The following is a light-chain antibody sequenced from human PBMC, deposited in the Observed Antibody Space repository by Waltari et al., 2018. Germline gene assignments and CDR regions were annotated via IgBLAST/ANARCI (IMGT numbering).Light chain of an antibody. Sequence: EIVLPQSPGSLSLSPGDRAPPSCRARQSVGRTLAWYQQRPGQAPRLLIYDASSRATGIPDRFSGRGSGTDFSLTISRLEPEDFAVYYCQKYGTRPATFGQGTKVEVK. CDR2: DAS. CDR3: QKYGTRPAT. J-gene: IGKJ1*01. CDR1: QSVGRT. V-gene: IGKV3-20*01.